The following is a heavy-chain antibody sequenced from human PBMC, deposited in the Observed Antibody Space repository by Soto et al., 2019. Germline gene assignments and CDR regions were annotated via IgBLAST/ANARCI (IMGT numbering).Heavy chain of an antibody. CDR2: ISSSSSYT. CDR3: ARGNQLLFK. CDR1: GFTFSDYY. Sequence: LRLSCAASGFTFSDYYMSWIRQAPGKGLEWVSYISSSSSYTNYADSVKGRFTISRDNAKNSLYLQMNSLRAEDTAVYYCARGNQLLFKWGQGTLVTVSS. D-gene: IGHD2-2*01. V-gene: IGHV3-11*06. J-gene: IGHJ4*02.